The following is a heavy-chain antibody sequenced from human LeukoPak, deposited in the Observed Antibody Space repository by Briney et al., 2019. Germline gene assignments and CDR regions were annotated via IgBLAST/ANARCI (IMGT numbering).Heavy chain of an antibody. Sequence: ASVKVSCKASGYTFTSYGISWVRQAPGQGLEWMGWISAYNGNTNYAQKLQGRVTMTTDTSTSTAYMELGSLRSDDTAVYYCARDPNYDSSGYTFDYWGQGTLVTVFS. D-gene: IGHD3-22*01. CDR1: GYTFTSYG. V-gene: IGHV1-18*01. J-gene: IGHJ4*02. CDR3: ARDPNYDSSGYTFDY. CDR2: ISAYNGNT.